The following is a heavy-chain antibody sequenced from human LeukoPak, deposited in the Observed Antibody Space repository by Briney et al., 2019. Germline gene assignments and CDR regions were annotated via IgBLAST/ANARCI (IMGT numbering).Heavy chain of an antibody. CDR3: ARGRGYNYLISNFDS. V-gene: IGHV4-59*08. J-gene: IGHJ4*02. CDR1: GHSISSYY. D-gene: IGHD5-12*01. Sequence: SETLSLTCTVSGHSISSYYWSWIRQPPGKGLEWIGFIYYSGSTNYNPSLKSRVTISVDTSKNQFSLGLRSVTAADTAVYYCARGRGYNYLISNFDSWGQGTLVPVSS. CDR2: IYYSGST.